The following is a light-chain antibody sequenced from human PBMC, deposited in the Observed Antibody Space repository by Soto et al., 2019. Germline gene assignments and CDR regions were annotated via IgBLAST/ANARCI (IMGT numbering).Light chain of an antibody. CDR1: QSVLYSSNTKNY. V-gene: IGKV4-1*01. Sequence: DIVMTQSPDSLAVSLGERATINCKSSQSVLYSSNTKNYLAWYQQRPGQPPKLLIYWASTRESGVPDRFSGSGSGTDFTLTITSLQAEDVADYYCQQYESTPPTFGQGTKLEIK. J-gene: IGKJ2*01. CDR2: WAS. CDR3: QQYESTPPT.